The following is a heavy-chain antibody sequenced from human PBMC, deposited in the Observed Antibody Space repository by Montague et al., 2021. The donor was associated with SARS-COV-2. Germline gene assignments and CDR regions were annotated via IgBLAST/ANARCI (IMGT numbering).Heavy chain of an antibody. V-gene: IGHV4-34*01. J-gene: IGHJ4*02. D-gene: IGHD3-22*01. Sequence: SETLSLTCAVYGESFSDYYWSWIRQPPGKGLEWIGEVNHSGKTNSNPSLKSRVTISADTSKNQFSLKLSSVTTADTAVYFCARGVSSVNMLLGVIGLAYYFDSWAQGTLVTVSS. CDR3: ARGVSSVNMLLGVIGLAYYFDS. CDR1: GESFSDYY. CDR2: VNHSGKT.